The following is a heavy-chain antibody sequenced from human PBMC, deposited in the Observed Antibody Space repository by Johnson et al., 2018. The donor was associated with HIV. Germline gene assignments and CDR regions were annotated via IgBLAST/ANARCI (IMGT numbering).Heavy chain of an antibody. D-gene: IGHD4-17*01. CDR2: ISYDGSNK. CDR3: ARAVGFDYGRGDAFDI. Sequence: QMQLVESGGGVVQPGRSLRLSCAASGFTFSSYAMHWVRQAPGKGLEWVAVISYDGSNKYYADSVKGRFTISRDNAKNSLYLQMNSLRAEDTAFYYCARAVGFDYGRGDAFDIWGQGTMVTVSS. J-gene: IGHJ3*02. V-gene: IGHV3-30*04. CDR1: GFTFSSYA.